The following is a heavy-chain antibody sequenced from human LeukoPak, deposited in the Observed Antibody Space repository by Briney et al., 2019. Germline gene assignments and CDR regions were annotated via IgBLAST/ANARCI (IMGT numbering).Heavy chain of an antibody. CDR1: GYSISSGYY. Sequence: SETLSLTCTVSGYSISSGYYWGWIRQPPGKGLEWIGSIYHSGSTYYNPSLKSRVTISVDTSKNQFSLKLSSVTAADTAVYYCARGYDFPRDAFDIWGQGTMVTVSS. D-gene: IGHD3-3*01. V-gene: IGHV4-38-2*02. CDR3: ARGYDFPRDAFDI. J-gene: IGHJ3*02. CDR2: IYHSGST.